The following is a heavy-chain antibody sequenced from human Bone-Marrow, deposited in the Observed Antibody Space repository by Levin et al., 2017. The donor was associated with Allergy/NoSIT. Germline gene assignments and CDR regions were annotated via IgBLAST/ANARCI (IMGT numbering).Heavy chain of an antibody. V-gene: IGHV3-9*01. J-gene: IGHJ6*02. CDR1: GFTFDDYA. CDR2: INWDSSNK. D-gene: IGHD3-10*01. CDR3: ARDARSYFYSMGV. Sequence: SGGSLRLSCAASGFTFDDYAMHWVRQVPGKGLEWVSGINWDSSNKGQADSVKGRITISRDNAKKSMSLQMNRLTPEDTALYFCARDARSYFYSMGVWGQGTMVTVSS.